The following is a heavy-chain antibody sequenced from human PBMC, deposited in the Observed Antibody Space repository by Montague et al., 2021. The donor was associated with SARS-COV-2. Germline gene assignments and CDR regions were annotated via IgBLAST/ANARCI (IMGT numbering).Heavy chain of an antibody. D-gene: IGHD1-26*01. CDR2: IYSGGSST. CDR1: EFAFSSYA. CDR3: AKSAWGVTDAFDI. Sequence: SLSLSFSASEFAFSSYAMSWVRQAPGKGLEWASAIYSGGSSTFYADSVKGRFTISRDNSKNTLYLQMNSLRAEDTAVYYCAKSAWGVTDAFDIWGQGTMVTVSS. V-gene: IGHV3-23*03. J-gene: IGHJ3*02.